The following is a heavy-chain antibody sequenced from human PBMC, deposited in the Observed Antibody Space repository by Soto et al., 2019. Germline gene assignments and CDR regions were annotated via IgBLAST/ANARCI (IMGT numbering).Heavy chain of an antibody. V-gene: IGHV1-3*01. J-gene: IGHJ1*01. CDR1: GYTFTSYA. CDR3: ARDVVPRIAAAGGYFQH. D-gene: IGHD6-13*01. CDR2: INAGNGNT. Sequence: QVQLVQSGAEVKKPGASVKVSCKASGYTFTSYAMHWVRQAPGQRLEWMGWINAGNGNTKYSQKFQGRVTITRDTTECTPYREVSSLRSEDTAVYYCARDVVPRIAAAGGYFQHWGQGTLVTVSS.